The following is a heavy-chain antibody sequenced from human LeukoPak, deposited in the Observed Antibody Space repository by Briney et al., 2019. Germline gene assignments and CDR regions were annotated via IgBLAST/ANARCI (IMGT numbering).Heavy chain of an antibody. CDR1: GGSISSSSYY. CDR2: IYYSGST. V-gene: IGHV4-39*07. J-gene: IGHJ6*03. Sequence: PSETLSLTFTVSGGSISSSSYYWGWIRQPPGKGLEWIGSIYYSGSTYYNPSLKSRVTISVDTSKNQFSLKLSSVTAADTAVYYCASAVYDSSGYDYYYYMDVWGKGTTVTVSS. D-gene: IGHD3-22*01. CDR3: ASAVYDSSGYDYYYYMDV.